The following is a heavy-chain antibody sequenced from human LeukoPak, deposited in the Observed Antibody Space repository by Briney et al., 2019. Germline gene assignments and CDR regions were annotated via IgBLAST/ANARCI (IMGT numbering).Heavy chain of an antibody. J-gene: IGHJ3*02. Sequence: ASVKVSCKASGYTFTSYYMHWVRQAPGQGLEWMGIINPSGGSTSYAQKFQGRVTMTRDTSTSTVYMELNSLRAEDTAVYYCKRQRGVEQQLDAFDIWGQGTMVTVSS. CDR3: KRQRGVEQQLDAFDI. CDR2: INPSGGST. CDR1: GYTFTSYY. D-gene: IGHD6-13*01. V-gene: IGHV1-46*01.